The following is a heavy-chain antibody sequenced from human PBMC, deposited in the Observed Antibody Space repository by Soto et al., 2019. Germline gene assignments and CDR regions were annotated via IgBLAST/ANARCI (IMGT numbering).Heavy chain of an antibody. Sequence: SETLSLTCTVSGGSISSYYWSWIRQPAGKGLEWIGRIYTSGSTNYNPSLKSRVTMSVDTSKNQFSLKLSSVTAADTAVYYCARDHFSKWYWWLPKELYGERNYYGMDVWGQGTTVTVSS. V-gene: IGHV4-4*07. CDR3: ARDHFSKWYWWLPKELYGERNYYGMDV. CDR1: GGSISSYY. D-gene: IGHD2-15*01. CDR2: IYTSGST. J-gene: IGHJ6*02.